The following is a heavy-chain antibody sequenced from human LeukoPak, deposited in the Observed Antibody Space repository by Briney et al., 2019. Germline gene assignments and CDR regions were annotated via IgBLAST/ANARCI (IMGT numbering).Heavy chain of an antibody. CDR3: AGRRTNYYGMDV. CDR1: GFTFSSYS. J-gene: IGHJ6*02. Sequence: GGSLRLSCAASGFTFSSYSMNWVRQAPGKGLEWVSYISSSSSTIYYADSVKGRFTISRDNAKNSLYLQMNSLRAEDTAVYYCAGRRTNYYGMDVWGQGTTVTVSS. CDR2: ISSSSSTI. V-gene: IGHV3-48*04.